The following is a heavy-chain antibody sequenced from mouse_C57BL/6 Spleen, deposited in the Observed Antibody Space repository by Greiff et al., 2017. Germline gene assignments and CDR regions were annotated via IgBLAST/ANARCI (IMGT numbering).Heavy chain of an antibody. Sequence: ESGPGLVKPSQSLSLTCSVTGYSITSGYYWNWIRQFPGNKLEWMGYISYDGSNNYNPSLKNRISITRDTSKNQFFLKLNSVTTEDTATYYCARERATVGYFDYWGQGTTLTVSS. CDR3: ARERATVGYFDY. V-gene: IGHV3-6*01. CDR1: GYSITSGYY. CDR2: ISYDGSN. D-gene: IGHD1-1*01. J-gene: IGHJ2*01.